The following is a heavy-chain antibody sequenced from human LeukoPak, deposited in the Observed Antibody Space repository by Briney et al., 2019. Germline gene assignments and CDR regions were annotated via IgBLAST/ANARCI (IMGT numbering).Heavy chain of an antibody. Sequence: GGSLRLSRAASGFTFSSYGMHWVRQAPGKGLEWVAVIWYDGSNKYYADSVKGRFTISRDNSKNTLYLQMNSLRAEDTAVYYCARDSLYGYPKDYWGQGTLVTVSS. CDR1: GFTFSSYG. CDR3: ARDSLYGYPKDY. D-gene: IGHD5-18*01. V-gene: IGHV3-33*01. J-gene: IGHJ4*02. CDR2: IWYDGSNK.